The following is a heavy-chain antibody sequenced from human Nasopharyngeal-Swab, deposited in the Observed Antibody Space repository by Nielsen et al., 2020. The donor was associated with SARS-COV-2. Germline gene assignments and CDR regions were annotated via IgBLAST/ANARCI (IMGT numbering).Heavy chain of an antibody. CDR1: GFTFRTFG. D-gene: IGHD1-1*01. V-gene: IGHV3-33*08. Sequence: LKISCAASGFTFRTFGMHWVRQAPGKGLEWVAVIWYDGSNKYYADSVKGRFTISRDNSKNTLYLQMNSLRAEDTAIYYCARDEAGTANSGFDYWGQGTLVTVSS. CDR3: ARDEAGTANSGFDY. CDR2: IWYDGSNK. J-gene: IGHJ4*02.